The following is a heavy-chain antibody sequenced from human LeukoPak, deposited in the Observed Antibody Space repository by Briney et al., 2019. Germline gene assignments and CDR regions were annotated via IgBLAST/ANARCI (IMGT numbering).Heavy chain of an antibody. CDR2: ISGSGGST. J-gene: IGHJ4*02. Sequence: GGSLRLSCAASGLTFSSYAMSWVRQAPGKGLEWVSAISGSGGSTYYADSVKGRFTISRDNSKNTLYLQMNSLRAEDTAVYYCAKDTIFGVVIILFDYWGQGTLVTVSS. CDR3: AKDTIFGVVIILFDY. CDR1: GLTFSSYA. V-gene: IGHV3-23*01. D-gene: IGHD3-3*01.